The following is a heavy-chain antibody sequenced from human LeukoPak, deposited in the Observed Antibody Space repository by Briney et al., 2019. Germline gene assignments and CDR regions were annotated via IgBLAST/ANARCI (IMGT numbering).Heavy chain of an antibody. J-gene: IGHJ6*01. V-gene: IGHV1-69*01. CDR3: ARQGLRYFDWLPRPSFSGMDV. D-gene: IGHD3-9*01. CDR1: GGTFSSYA. CDR2: IIPIFGTA. Sequence: SVKVSCKASGGTFSSYAISWVRQAPGQGLEWMGGIIPIFGTANYAQKFQGRVTITADESTSTAYMELSSLRSEDTAVYYCARQGLRYFDWLPRPSFSGMDVWGKGPRSPSPQ.